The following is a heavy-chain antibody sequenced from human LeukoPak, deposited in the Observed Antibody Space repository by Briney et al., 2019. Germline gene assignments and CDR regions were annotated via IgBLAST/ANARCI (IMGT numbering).Heavy chain of an antibody. Sequence: GGSLRLSCAASGFTFRSYWMHWVRQAPGKGLEWVSRVIRDGSFTNYADSVKGRFTISRDNAKNSLYLQLNSLRAEDTAVYYCARQRGYCSSGVCRGWFDPWGQGTLVTVSS. V-gene: IGHV3-74*01. CDR1: GFTFRSYW. CDR3: ARQRGYCSSGVCRGWFDP. CDR2: VIRDGSFT. D-gene: IGHD2-8*01. J-gene: IGHJ5*02.